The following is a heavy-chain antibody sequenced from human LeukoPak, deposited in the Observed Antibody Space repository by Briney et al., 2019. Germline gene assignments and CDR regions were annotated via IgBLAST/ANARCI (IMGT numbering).Heavy chain of an antibody. J-gene: IGHJ6*03. V-gene: IGHV3-23*01. D-gene: IGHD5-18*01. CDR2: ISGSGGST. CDR1: GFTFSSYA. CDR3: AKGGYPAKYYYMDV. Sequence: PSGGSLRLSCAASGFTFSSYAMSWVRQAPGTGLEWVSAISGSGGSTYYADSVKGRFIISRDNSKNTLYLQMSSLRADDTAVYYCAKGGYPAKYYYMDVWGKGTTVTISS.